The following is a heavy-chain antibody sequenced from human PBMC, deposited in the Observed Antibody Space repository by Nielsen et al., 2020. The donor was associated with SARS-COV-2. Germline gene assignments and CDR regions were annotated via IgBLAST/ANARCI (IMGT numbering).Heavy chain of an antibody. CDR1: DYY. V-gene: IGHV4-30-4*08. J-gene: IGHJ4*02. D-gene: IGHD3-9*01. Sequence: DYYMSWIRQAPGKGLEWIGYIYYSGSTYYNPSLKSRVTISVDTSKNQFSLKLSSVTAADTALYYCARGPLLRYFDWLFDYWGQGTLVTVSS. CDR2: IYYSGST. CDR3: ARGPLLRYFDWLFDY.